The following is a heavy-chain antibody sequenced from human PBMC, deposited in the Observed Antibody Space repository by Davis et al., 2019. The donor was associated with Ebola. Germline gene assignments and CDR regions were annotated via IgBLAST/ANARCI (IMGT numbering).Heavy chain of an antibody. CDR3: ARGDGLGTY. V-gene: IGHV3-11*06. J-gene: IGHJ4*02. CDR2: ISSSSTYT. Sequence: PGGSLRPSFAALGFTFSAYYMSWIRQAPGKGLEWVSYISSSSTYTNYADSVKGRFTISRDNAKNSLYLQMNSLRAEDTAMYYCARGDGLGTYWGQGTLVTVSS. CDR1: GFTFSAYY. D-gene: IGHD2-21*02.